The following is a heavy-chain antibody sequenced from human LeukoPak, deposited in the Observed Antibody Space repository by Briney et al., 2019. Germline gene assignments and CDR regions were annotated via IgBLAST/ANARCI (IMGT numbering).Heavy chain of an antibody. D-gene: IGHD5-18*01. V-gene: IGHV3-11*01. Sequence: SGGSLRLSCAASGFTFSDYYMSWIRQAPGKGLEWVSYISSSGSTIYYADSVKGRFTISRDNAKNSLYLQMNSLRAEDTAVYYCAREGFEDTAMARPLFVDYWGQGTLVTVSS. J-gene: IGHJ4*02. CDR1: GFTFSDYY. CDR3: AREGFEDTAMARPLFVDY. CDR2: ISSSGSTI.